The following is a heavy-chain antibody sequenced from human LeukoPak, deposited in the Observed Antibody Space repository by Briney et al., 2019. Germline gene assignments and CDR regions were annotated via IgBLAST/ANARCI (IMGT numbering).Heavy chain of an antibody. CDR1: GFTFSTYW. CDR2: ISGDGSIT. V-gene: IGHV3-74*01. Sequence: GGSLRLSCVASGFTFSTYWMYWVRQAPGKGLVWVSRISGDGSITSYADSVKGRFTIPRDNAKNTVVLQMNSLRAEDTAVYYCARMSGILWGQGTLVTVSS. J-gene: IGHJ4*02. D-gene: IGHD3-10*01. CDR3: ARMSGIL.